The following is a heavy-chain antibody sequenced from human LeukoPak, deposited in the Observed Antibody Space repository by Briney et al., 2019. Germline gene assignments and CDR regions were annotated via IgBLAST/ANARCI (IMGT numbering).Heavy chain of an antibody. Sequence: PSETLSLTCTVSSGFISSGDYYWSWIRQHPGKGLEWIGYIYYSGSSYCNPSLKSRITMSVDTSKNQFSLKVNSVTAADTAVYYCARSEWSLSLDTWGQGTLVTVSS. D-gene: IGHD3-3*01. J-gene: IGHJ5*02. V-gene: IGHV4-31*03. CDR1: SGFISSGDYY. CDR3: ARSEWSLSLDT. CDR2: IYYSGSS.